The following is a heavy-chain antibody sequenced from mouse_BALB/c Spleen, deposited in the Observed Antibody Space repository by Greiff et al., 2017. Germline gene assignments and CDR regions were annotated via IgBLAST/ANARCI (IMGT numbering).Heavy chain of an antibody. Sequence: QVQLQQSGAELVRPGVSVKISCKGSGYTFTDYAMHWVKQSHAKSLEWIGVISTYYGDASYNQKFKGKATMTVDKSSSTAYMELARLTSEDSAIYYCARPGNGSSFYAMDYWGQGTSVTVSS. CDR3: ARPGNGSSFYAMDY. CDR2: ISTYYGDA. D-gene: IGHD1-1*01. J-gene: IGHJ4*01. CDR1: GYTFTDYA. V-gene: IGHV1S137*01.